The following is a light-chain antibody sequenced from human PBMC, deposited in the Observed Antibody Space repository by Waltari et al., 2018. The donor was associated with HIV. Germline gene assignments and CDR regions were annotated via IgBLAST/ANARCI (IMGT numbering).Light chain of an antibody. Sequence: QSALTQPASVSGSPGQSNTISCTGTSSDVGSYNLVSWYQQHPGKAPKLMMYEGSKRPSVVYNRFSGAKSGNTASLTISGRQAEDEADYYCCSYAGSSTLVFGGGTKLTVL. J-gene: IGLJ3*02. CDR2: EGS. CDR1: SSDVGSYNL. V-gene: IGLV2-23*01. CDR3: CSYAGSSTLV.